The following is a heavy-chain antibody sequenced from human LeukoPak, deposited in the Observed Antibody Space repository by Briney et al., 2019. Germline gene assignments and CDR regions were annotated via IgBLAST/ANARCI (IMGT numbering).Heavy chain of an antibody. CDR3: AREQRIRHCSEGVCTEGYYFDY. D-gene: IGHD2-15*01. Sequence: GGSLRLSCAGTGFAFNMFAIDWVRQAPGRGLEWVSGLSRGGSTTNYADSVKGRFTISRDKSQNSVFLQMNSLRPEDTAVYYCAREQRIRHCSEGVCTEGYYFDYWGQGTLVTVSS. V-gene: IGHV3-23*01. CDR2: LSRGGSTT. J-gene: IGHJ4*02. CDR1: GFAFNMFA.